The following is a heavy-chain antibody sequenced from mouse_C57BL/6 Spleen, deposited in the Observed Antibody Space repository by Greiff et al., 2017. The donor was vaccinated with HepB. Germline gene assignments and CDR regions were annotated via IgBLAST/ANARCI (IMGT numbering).Heavy chain of an antibody. D-gene: IGHD2-5*01. J-gene: IGHJ1*03. CDR3: ARDYSNYRYFDV. CDR1: GFTFSDYY. Sequence: EVHLVESEGGLVQPGSSMKLSCTASGFTFSDYYMAWVRQVPEKGLEWVANINYDGSSTYYLDSLKSRFIISRDNAKNILYLQMSSLKSEDTATYYCARDYSNYRYFDVWGTGTTVTVSS. V-gene: IGHV5-16*01. CDR2: INYDGSST.